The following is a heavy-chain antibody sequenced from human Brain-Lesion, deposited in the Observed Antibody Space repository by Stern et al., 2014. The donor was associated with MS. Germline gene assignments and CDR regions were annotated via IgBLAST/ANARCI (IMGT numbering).Heavy chain of an antibody. J-gene: IGHJ4*02. CDR3: ARIFGGNFDN. CDR1: GGSISSGDYS. D-gene: IGHD4-23*01. Sequence: QLQLQESGSGLVKPSQTLSLTCAVSGGSISSGDYSWSWIRQPPGKSLEWIGHIVHSGGTYYKPALKSRVSISVDRPKTQFSLKLSSVTAADTAMYYCARIFGGNFDNWGQGTLVTVSS. V-gene: IGHV4-30-2*01. CDR2: IVHSGGT.